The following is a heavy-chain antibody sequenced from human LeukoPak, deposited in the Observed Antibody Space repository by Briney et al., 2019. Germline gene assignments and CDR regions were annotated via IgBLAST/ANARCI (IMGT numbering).Heavy chain of an antibody. D-gene: IGHD3-10*01. CDR2: ISYDGSNK. J-gene: IGHJ4*02. CDR3: ARATVGGSFGELSQFDY. V-gene: IGHV3-30*03. Sequence: GGSLRLSCAASGFTFSGYGMHWVRQAPGKGLEWVAVISYDGSNKYYADSVKGRFTVSRDNSKNTLYLQMNSLRAEDTAVYYCARATVGGSFGELSQFDYWGQGTLVTVSS. CDR1: GFTFSGYG.